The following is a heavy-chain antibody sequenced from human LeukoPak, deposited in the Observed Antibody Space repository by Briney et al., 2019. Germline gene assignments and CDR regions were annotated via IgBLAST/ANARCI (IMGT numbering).Heavy chain of an antibody. CDR2: IYYSGST. J-gene: IGHJ6*02. V-gene: IGHV4-59*06. CDR1: GGSISSYY. D-gene: IGHD3/OR15-3a*01. CDR3: ARDLGREGYLPDYGMDV. Sequence: ASETLSLTCTVSGGSISSYYWSWIRQHPGKGLEWIGYIYYSGSTYYNPSLKSRVTISVDTSKNQFSLKLSSVTAADTAVYYCARDLGREGYLPDYGMDVWGQGTTVTVSS.